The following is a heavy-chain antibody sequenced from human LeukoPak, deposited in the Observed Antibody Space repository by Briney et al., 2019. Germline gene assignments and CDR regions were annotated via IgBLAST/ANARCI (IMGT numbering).Heavy chain of an antibody. V-gene: IGHV3-23*01. CDR3: AKVGYIWGSSYYFDY. J-gene: IGHJ4*02. CDR2: ISGSGGRT. Sequence: GGSLRLSCAASGFTFSTYAMSWVRLAPGKGLEWVSAISGSGGRTYLADSVKGRFTISRDNSKNTLYLQMNSLRAEDTAVYYCAKVGYIWGSSYYFDYWGQGTLVTVFS. CDR1: GFTFSTYA. D-gene: IGHD3-16*01.